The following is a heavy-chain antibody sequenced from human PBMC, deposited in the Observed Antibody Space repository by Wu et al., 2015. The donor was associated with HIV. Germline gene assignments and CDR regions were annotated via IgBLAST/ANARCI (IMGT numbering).Heavy chain of an antibody. CDR1: AYSFTDYY. Sequence: QVQLVQSGAEVKKPGASVKISCKASAYSFTDYYIHWVRQAPGHGLEWVGIINPSSGSTSYTQKFKGRVTMTRDTSTAPVYMDRRDTPRNTEDDGRYYSSCESWWILVVVPVASDLWGRGTSGHRLL. CDR2: INPSSGST. J-gene: IGHJ5*02. CDR3: YSSCESWWILVVVPVASDL. D-gene: IGHD2-2*01. V-gene: IGHV1-46*01.